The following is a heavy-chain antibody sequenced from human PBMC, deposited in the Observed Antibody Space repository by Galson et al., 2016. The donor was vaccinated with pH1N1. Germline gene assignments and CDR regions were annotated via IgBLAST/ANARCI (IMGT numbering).Heavy chain of an antibody. D-gene: IGHD3-16*01. CDR2: IFYSGST. J-gene: IGHJ4*02. Sequence: TLSLTCTVSGGSISSGADYWSWIRQHPGKGLEWIGYIFYSGSTYYNPSLKSRVTISVDTPKNQFSLKLSSVTAADTAVYYCARVPRGEQLYYFDYWGQGTLVTVSS. CDR3: ARVPRGEQLYYFDY. CDR1: GGSISSGADY. V-gene: IGHV4-31*03.